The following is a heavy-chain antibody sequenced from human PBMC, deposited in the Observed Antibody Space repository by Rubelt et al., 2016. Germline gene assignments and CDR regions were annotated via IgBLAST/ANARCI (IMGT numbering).Heavy chain of an antibody. CDR2: INQGGSEK. Sequence: EVQLVESGGGLVQPGESLRLSCAVSGLTISDYWVGWVRLVPGKGLEWVANINQGGSEKYYEDSVKGRFTISRDKAKNSQYQQTMCLGLVYTATYYCALGGSRVTTMGSFDFLGQGAVVTVSS. D-gene: IGHD4-23*01. V-gene: IGHV3-7*02. CDR1: GLTISDYW. CDR3: ALGGSRVTTMGSFDF. J-gene: IGHJ4*02.